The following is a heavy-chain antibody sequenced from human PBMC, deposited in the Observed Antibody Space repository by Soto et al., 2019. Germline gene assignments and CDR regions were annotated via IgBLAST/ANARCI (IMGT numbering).Heavy chain of an antibody. CDR2: IGATGGNT. J-gene: IGHJ5*01. CDR3: AKGKISTTTYTSFDS. V-gene: IGHV3-23*01. D-gene: IGHD1-26*01. Sequence: RRLSCAASGFTFSNYAMNWVRQAPGKGLEWVSSIGATGGNTYYADSVKGRFTISRDNFKSSLYLQMSNLRAEDTAIYYCAKGKISTTTYTSFDSWGQGTLVTVSS. CDR1: GFTFSNYA.